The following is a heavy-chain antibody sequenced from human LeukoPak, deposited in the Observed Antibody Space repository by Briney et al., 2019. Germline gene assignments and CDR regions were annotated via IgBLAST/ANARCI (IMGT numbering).Heavy chain of an antibody. CDR3: ARYCSSTSCYRTFDY. CDR2: IYHSGST. Sequence: SETLSLTCIVSGYSISSGYYWGWIRQPPGKGLEWIGSIYHSGSTYYNPSLKSRVTISVDTSKNQFSLKLSSVTAADTAVYYCARYCSSTSCYRTFDYWGQGTLVTVSS. J-gene: IGHJ4*02. V-gene: IGHV4-38-2*02. D-gene: IGHD2-2*01. CDR1: GYSISSGYY.